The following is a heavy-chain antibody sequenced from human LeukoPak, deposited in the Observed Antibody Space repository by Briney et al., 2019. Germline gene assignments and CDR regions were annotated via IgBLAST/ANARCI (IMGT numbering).Heavy chain of an antibody. V-gene: IGHV3-48*02. J-gene: IGHJ3*02. CDR3: ARGPYGDYVDAFDI. Sequence: GGSLRLSCAASGFTFSTYTMNWVRQAPGKGLEWISYITSSSTIYYADSVKGRFTISRDNAKNSLYLQMNSLRDEDTAVYYCARGPYGDYVDAFDIWGQGTMVTVPS. D-gene: IGHD4-17*01. CDR2: ITSSSTI. CDR1: GFTFSTYT.